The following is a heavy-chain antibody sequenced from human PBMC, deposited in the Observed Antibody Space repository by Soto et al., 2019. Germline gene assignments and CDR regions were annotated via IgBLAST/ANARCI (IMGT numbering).Heavy chain of an antibody. D-gene: IGHD3-22*01. Sequence: PSETLSLTXAVYGASFSGYYWSWIRQPPGKGLEWIGEINHSGSTNYNPSLKSRVTISVDTSKNQFSLKLSSVTAADTAVYYCARGGPYDSSGYYHPHWFDPWGQGTLVTVSS. CDR1: GASFSGYY. J-gene: IGHJ5*02. CDR2: INHSGST. CDR3: ARGGPYDSSGYYHPHWFDP. V-gene: IGHV4-34*01.